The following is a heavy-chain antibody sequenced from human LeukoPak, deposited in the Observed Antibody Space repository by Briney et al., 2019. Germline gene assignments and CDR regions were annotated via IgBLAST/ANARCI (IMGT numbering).Heavy chain of an antibody. CDR2: IKQDGSEK. V-gene: IGHV3-7*01. J-gene: IGHJ4*02. Sequence: GGSLRLSCAASGFTFSTYWMSWVRQAPGKGLEWVANIKQDGSEKYYVDSVKGRFTISRDNAKNSLYLQMNSLRAEDTAVYYCARVRVAVAAPYYFDYWGQGTLVTVSS. D-gene: IGHD6-19*01. CDR3: ARVRVAVAAPYYFDY. CDR1: GFTFSTYW.